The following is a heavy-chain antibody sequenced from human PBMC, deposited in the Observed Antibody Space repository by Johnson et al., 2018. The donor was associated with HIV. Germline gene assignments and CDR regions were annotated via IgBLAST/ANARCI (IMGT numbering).Heavy chain of an antibody. Sequence: QVQLVESGGSLLQPGGSLRLSCAASGFTFSSYGMHWVRQAPGKGLEWVAFRRYDGSNEYYADSVKGRFTISRDNSKNTLYLQMNSLRAEDTAVYYCAKDKSNAFDIWGQGTMVTVSS. CDR1: GFTFSSYG. V-gene: IGHV3-30*02. CDR3: AKDKSNAFDI. CDR2: RRYDGSNE. J-gene: IGHJ3*02.